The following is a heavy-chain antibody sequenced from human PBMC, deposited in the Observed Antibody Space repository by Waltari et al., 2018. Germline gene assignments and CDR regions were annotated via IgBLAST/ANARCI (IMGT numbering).Heavy chain of an antibody. V-gene: IGHV4-34*01. J-gene: IGHJ4*02. Sequence: QVQLQQWGAGLLNPSETLSLTCAVYGGSFSGYTWRWIRQPPGKGMEWIGDIDHSGTTKYNPSLKSRVTISVDASKNQFSLKLISVTDADTAVYYCARGLLLGGSSGYPVWGRGTLVTVSS. CDR2: IDHSGTT. CDR1: GGSFSGYT. D-gene: IGHD3-22*01. CDR3: ARGLLLGGSSGYPV.